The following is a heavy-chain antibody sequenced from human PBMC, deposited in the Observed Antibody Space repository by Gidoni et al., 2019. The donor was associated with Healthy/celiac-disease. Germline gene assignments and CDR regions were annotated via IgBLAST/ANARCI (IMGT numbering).Heavy chain of an antibody. J-gene: IGHJ6*03. CDR1: GGTFSSYA. V-gene: IGHV1-69*04. CDR3: ARDQHHYDFWSGASYYYYYMDV. D-gene: IGHD3-3*01. CDR2: IIPILGIA. Sequence: QVQLVQSGAEVKKPGSSVKVSCKASGGTFSSYAISWVRQAPGQGLEWMGRIIPILGIANYAQKFQGRVTITADKSTSTAYMELSSLRSEDTAVYYCARDQHHYDFWSGASYYYYYMDVWGKGTTVTVSS.